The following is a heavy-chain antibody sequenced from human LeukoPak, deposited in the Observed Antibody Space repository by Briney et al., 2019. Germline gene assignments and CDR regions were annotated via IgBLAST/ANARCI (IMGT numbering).Heavy chain of an antibody. CDR2: IFSDWNT. CDR1: GDSINKYH. Sequence: PSETPSLTCTVSGDSINKYHWTWIRQPPGKGLEWIGFIFSDWNTNYNPSLKSRLTISLDTSKNQFSLKLTSVTAADTAVYFCARGHYNLNLWGQGTLVTV. CDR3: ARGHYNLNL. J-gene: IGHJ5*02. D-gene: IGHD3-9*01. V-gene: IGHV4-4*09.